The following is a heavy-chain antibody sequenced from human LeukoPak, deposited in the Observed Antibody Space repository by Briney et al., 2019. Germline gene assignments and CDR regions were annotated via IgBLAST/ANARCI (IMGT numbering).Heavy chain of an antibody. J-gene: IGHJ4*02. D-gene: IGHD3-9*01. V-gene: IGHV3-43*02. CDR1: GFTFDDYA. Sequence: GGSLRLSCAASGFTFDDYAMHWVRQAPGKGLEWVSLISGDGGSTYYADSVKGRFTISRDNSKNSLYLQMNSLRTEDTALYYCASTTNYDILTGYYIWGQGTLVTVSS. CDR3: ASTTNYDILTGYYI. CDR2: ISGDGGST.